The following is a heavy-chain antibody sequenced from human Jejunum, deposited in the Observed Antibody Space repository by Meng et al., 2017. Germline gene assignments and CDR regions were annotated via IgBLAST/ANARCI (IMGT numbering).Heavy chain of an antibody. Sequence: QGQLVRSGAEVKKPGSSVKVSCKASGDMFLSNTINWVRQAPGQGLEWMGGIIPIFATPDYAPEFQDRVTITADKSTSTAYMELRSLRSEDTAVYYCARTLPHSSGDKRGLDYWGQGTLVTVSS. CDR3: ARTLPHSSGDKRGLDY. CDR1: GDMFLSNT. J-gene: IGHJ4*02. V-gene: IGHV1-69*06. D-gene: IGHD1-26*01. CDR2: IIPIFATP.